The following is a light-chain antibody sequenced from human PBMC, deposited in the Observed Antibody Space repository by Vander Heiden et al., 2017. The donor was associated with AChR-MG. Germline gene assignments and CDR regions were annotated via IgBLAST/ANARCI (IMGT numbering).Light chain of an antibody. CDR1: SSDVGPYNY. V-gene: IGLV2-14*01. Sequence: QSALTQPASVSGSPGQSITISCAGTSSDVGPYNYVSWYQQHPGKAPKLIIYDVTNRPSGVSNPFSGSKSGNTASLTISGLQAEDEADYYCNSYTVFGTLIFGGGTKLTVL. CDR3: NSYTVFGTLI. J-gene: IGLJ2*01. CDR2: DVT.